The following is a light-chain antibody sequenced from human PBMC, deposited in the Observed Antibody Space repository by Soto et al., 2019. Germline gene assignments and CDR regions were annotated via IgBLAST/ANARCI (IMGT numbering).Light chain of an antibody. CDR3: SSNTSISSLV. Sequence: QSALTQPASVSGSPGQSITISCTGTSSDVRGYNYVSWYQQHPGKAPKLMIYEVSNRPSGVSNRFSGSKSGNTASLTISGLKAEDDAVYYCSSNTSISSLVFGTGTKVTV. CDR1: SSDVRGYNY. CDR2: EVS. J-gene: IGLJ1*01. V-gene: IGLV2-14*01.